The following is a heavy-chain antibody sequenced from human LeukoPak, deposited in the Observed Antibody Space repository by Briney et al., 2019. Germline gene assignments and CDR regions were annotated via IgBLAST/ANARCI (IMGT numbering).Heavy chain of an antibody. Sequence: GGSLRLSCAASGFTFSSYSMNWVRQAPGKGLEWVSSISSSSSYIYYADSVKGRFTISRDNAKNSLYLQMSSLRAEDTAVYYCARGPRYYDILTGYTTPDYWGQGTLVTVSS. D-gene: IGHD3-9*01. J-gene: IGHJ4*02. CDR1: GFTFSSYS. CDR2: ISSSSSYI. V-gene: IGHV3-21*01. CDR3: ARGPRYYDILTGYTTPDY.